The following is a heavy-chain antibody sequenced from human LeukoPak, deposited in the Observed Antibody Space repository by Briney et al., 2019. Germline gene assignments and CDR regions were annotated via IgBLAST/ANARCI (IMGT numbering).Heavy chain of an antibody. J-gene: IGHJ4*02. Sequence: SVKVSCKASGGTFSSYAISWVRQAPGQGLKWMGRIIPILGIANYAQKFQSRVTITADKSTSTAYMELSSLRSEDTAVYYCATSSGTWGLDYCGQGTLVTVSS. V-gene: IGHV1-69*04. CDR1: GGTFSSYA. CDR2: IIPILGIA. CDR3: ATSSGTWGLDY. D-gene: IGHD7-27*01.